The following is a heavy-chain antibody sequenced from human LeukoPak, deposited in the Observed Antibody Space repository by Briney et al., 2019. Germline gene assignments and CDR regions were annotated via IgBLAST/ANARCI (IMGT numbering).Heavy chain of an antibody. V-gene: IGHV4-39*07. Sequence: SETLSLTCTVSGGSISSSSYYWGWIRQPPGKGLEWIGSIYYSGSTYYNPSLKSRVTISVDTSKNQFSLKLSSVTAADTAVYYCARGGYYYDSSAYYSRLGYWGQGTLVTVSS. CDR2: IYYSGST. CDR3: ARGGYYYDSSAYYSRLGY. CDR1: GGSISSSSYY. D-gene: IGHD3-22*01. J-gene: IGHJ4*02.